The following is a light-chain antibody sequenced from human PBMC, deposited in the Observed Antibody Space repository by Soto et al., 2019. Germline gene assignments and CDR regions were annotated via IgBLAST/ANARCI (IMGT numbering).Light chain of an antibody. CDR2: EVS. CDR3: SSYAGSDVV. V-gene: IGLV2-8*01. J-gene: IGLJ2*01. CDR1: SSDVGGYNY. Sequence: QSALTQPPSASGSPGQSVTISCTGTSSDVGGYNYVSWYQQHPGKAPKLMTYEVSKRPSGVPDRFSGSKSGNTASLTVSGLQAEDEADYYCSSYAGSDVVVGGGTKRTVL.